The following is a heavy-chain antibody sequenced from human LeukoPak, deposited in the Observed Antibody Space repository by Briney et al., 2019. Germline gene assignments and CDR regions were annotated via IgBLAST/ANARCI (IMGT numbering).Heavy chain of an antibody. J-gene: IGHJ4*02. V-gene: IGHV4-59*08. CDR3: ARLYYAYYYDSSGYYGGFYFDY. CDR1: GGSISSYY. Sequence: SETLSLTCTVSGGSISSYYWSWIRQPPGKGLEWIGYIYYSGSTNYNPSLKSRVTISVDTSKNQFSLKPSSVTAADTAVYYCARLYYAYYYDSSGYYGGFYFDYWGQGTLVTVSS. D-gene: IGHD3-22*01. CDR2: IYYSGST.